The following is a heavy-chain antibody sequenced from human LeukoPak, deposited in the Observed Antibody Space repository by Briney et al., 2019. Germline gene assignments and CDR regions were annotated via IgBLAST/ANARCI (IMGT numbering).Heavy chain of an antibody. CDR3: ARGGYSYGYYYYYYMDV. J-gene: IGHJ6*03. Sequence: PSETLSLTCTVSGGSISSYYWSWIRQPAGKGLEWIGRIYTSGSTNYNPSLKSRVTISVDTSKNQFSLKLSSVTAADTAVYYCARGGYSYGYYYYYYMDVWGKGTTVTVSS. V-gene: IGHV4-4*07. CDR2: IYTSGST. CDR1: GGSISSYY. D-gene: IGHD5-18*01.